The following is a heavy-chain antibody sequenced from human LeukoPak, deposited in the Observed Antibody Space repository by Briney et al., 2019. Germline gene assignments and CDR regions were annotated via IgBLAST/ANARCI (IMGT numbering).Heavy chain of an antibody. Sequence: PSETLSLTCAVYGVSFSGYYWNWIRQPPGKGLEWIGNIYYTENTNYNPSLKSRVTISLDTSKNQFSLTLRSLTAADTAVYYCARGNRDAYNMFDPWGPGTLVTVSS. CDR3: ARGNRDAYNMFDP. J-gene: IGHJ5*02. V-gene: IGHV4-59*13. D-gene: IGHD5-24*01. CDR1: GVSFSGYY. CDR2: IYYTENT.